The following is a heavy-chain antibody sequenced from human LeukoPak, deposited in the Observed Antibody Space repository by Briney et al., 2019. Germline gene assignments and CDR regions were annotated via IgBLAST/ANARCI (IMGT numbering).Heavy chain of an antibody. J-gene: IGHJ4*02. CDR3: AKGRRGSSYVHYFDS. CDR2: ISNDGINT. Sequence: GGSLRLSCAASGFTSDNYGMSWVRQAPGKGLEWVGVISNDGINTYYTDSLKGRFTISRDNSNSTLYLHMNSLRREDTAVYYCAKGRRGSSYVHYFDSWGQGALVTVSS. CDR1: GFTSDNYG. D-gene: IGHD5-18*01. V-gene: IGHV3-30*18.